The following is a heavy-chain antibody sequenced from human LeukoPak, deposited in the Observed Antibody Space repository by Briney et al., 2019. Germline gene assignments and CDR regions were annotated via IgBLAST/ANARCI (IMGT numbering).Heavy chain of an antibody. CDR1: GGSISSSSYY. CDR2: IYYSGST. CDR3: ARDSFKSSTDY. V-gene: IGHV4-39*07. J-gene: IGHJ4*02. Sequence: SETLSLTCTVSGGSISSSSYYWVWIRQPPGKGLEWIGSIYYSGSTYYNPSLKSRVTISVDTSKNQFSLKLSSVTAADTAMYYCARDSFKSSTDYWGQGTLVTVSS.